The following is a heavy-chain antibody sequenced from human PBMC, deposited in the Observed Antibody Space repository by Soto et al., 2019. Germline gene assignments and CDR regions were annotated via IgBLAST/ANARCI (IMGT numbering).Heavy chain of an antibody. CDR1: GFTFTNYD. CDR2: IAYDGRNK. J-gene: IGHJ4*02. D-gene: IGHD3-16*01. CDR3: ARVRGEFGAVTPIDS. Sequence: QVQLVESGGGVVQPGRSLRLSCAASGFTFTNYDMHWVRQAPGKGLEWVAVIAYDGRNKYYADSVKGRFTISRDNSKNTLYLQMNSLRAEDTAVYYCARVRGEFGAVTPIDSWGQGTLVTVSS. V-gene: IGHV3-30*04.